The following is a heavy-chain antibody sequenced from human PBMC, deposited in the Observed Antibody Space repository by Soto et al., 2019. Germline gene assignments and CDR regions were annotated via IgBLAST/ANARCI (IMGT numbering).Heavy chain of an antibody. CDR1: GFTFSSYW. Sequence: GGSLILSCAASGFTFSSYWMHWVRQAPGRGLVWVSRINSDGSSAYYADSVKGRFTISRDNAKNTLYLQMNSLRAEDTAVYYCARGHDYFDYFVGQGTLVTVSS. CDR3: ARGHDYFDY. CDR2: INSDGSSA. J-gene: IGHJ4*02. V-gene: IGHV3-74*01.